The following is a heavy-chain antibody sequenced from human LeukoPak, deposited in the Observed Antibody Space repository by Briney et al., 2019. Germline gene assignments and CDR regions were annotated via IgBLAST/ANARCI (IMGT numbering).Heavy chain of an antibody. CDR1: GYTFTDYY. CDR2: INPNSGGT. Sequence: ASVKVSCKASGYTFTDYYMHWVRQAPGQGLEWMGWINPNSGGTKFAQKFQGRVTMTRDTSISTAYLELSRLTSDDTAVYYCSRVVRDKWTDNPGDYWGQGTLVTVSS. J-gene: IGHJ4*02. CDR3: SRVVRDKWTDNPGDY. V-gene: IGHV1-2*02. D-gene: IGHD1-1*01.